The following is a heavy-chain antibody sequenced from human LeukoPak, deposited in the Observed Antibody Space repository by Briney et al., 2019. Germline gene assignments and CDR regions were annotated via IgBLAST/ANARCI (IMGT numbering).Heavy chain of an antibody. V-gene: IGHV1-46*01. Sequence: ASVKVSCKASGYTFTSYYMHWVRQAPGQGLEWMGIINPSGGSTSYAQKFQGRVTMTRDTSTSTVYMGLSSLRSEDTAVYYCALYGSDAFDIWGQGTMVTVSS. J-gene: IGHJ3*02. CDR1: GYTFTSYY. CDR2: INPSGGST. D-gene: IGHD3-10*01. CDR3: ALYGSDAFDI.